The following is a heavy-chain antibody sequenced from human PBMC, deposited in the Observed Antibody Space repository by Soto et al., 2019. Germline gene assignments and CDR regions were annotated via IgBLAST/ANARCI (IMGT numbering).Heavy chain of an antibody. Sequence: SETLSLTCSVSGFSISSGYHWAGIRQSPGKGLEWIGSIYHRGTTYYNPSLRSRVIMLVDTSKNQFSLKLTYVNAADTAMYFCARERWSSGGGYSLDYWGLGTLVTV. J-gene: IGHJ4*02. CDR2: IYHRGTT. D-gene: IGHD2-15*01. CDR1: GFSISSGYH. CDR3: ARERWSSGGGYSLDY. V-gene: IGHV4-38-2*02.